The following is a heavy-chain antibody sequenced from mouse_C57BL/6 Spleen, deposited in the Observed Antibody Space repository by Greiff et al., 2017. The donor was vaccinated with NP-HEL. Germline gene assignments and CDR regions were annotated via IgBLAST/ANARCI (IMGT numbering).Heavy chain of an antibody. D-gene: IGHD2-5*01. CDR3: AKVPLSYYSNYVGYYAMDY. V-gene: IGHV3-6*01. Sequence: DVKLQESGPGLVKPSQSLSLTCSVTGYSITSGYYWNWIRQFPGNKLEWMGYISYDGSNNYNPSLKNRISITRDTSKNQFFLKLNSVTTEDTATYYCAKVPLSYYSNYVGYYAMDYWGQGTSVTVSS. J-gene: IGHJ4*01. CDR1: GYSITSGYY. CDR2: ISYDGSN.